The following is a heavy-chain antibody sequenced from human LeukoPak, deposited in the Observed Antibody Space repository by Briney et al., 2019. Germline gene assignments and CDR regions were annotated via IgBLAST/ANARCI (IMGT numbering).Heavy chain of an antibody. V-gene: IGHV1-2*06. Sequence: ASVKVSCKASGYTFIGYYMHWVRQAPGQGLEWMGRINPNSGGTNYAQKFQGRVTMTRDTSISTAYMELSRLRSDDTAVYYCARDRTGFAYYYDSSGYLDYWGQGTLVTVSS. CDR3: ARDRTGFAYYYDSSGYLDY. D-gene: IGHD3-22*01. J-gene: IGHJ4*02. CDR2: INPNSGGT. CDR1: GYTFIGYY.